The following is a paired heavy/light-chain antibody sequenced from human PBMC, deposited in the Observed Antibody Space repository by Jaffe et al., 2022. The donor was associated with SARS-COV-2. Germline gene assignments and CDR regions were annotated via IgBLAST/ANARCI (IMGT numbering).Heavy chain of an antibody. CDR1: GYTFTSYA. D-gene: IGHD2-15*01. V-gene: IGHV1-3*01. J-gene: IGHJ6*02. CDR3: ARVPVVVVAATPGSYYYYYGMDV. CDR2: INAGNGNT. Sequence: QVQLVQSGAEVKKPGASVKVSCKASGYTFTSYAMHWVRQAPGQRLEWMGWINAGNGNTKYSQKFQGRVTITRDTSASTAYMELSSLRSEDTAVYYCARVPVVVVAATPGSYYYYYGMDVWGQGTTVTVSS.
Light chain of an antibody. CDR2: KDS. Sequence: SYELTQPPSVSVSPGQTARITCSGDALPKQYAYWYQQKPGQAPVLVIYKDSERPSGIPERFSGSSSGTTVTLTISGVQAEDEADYYCQSADSSGTYEVFGGGTKLTVL. V-gene: IGLV3-25*03. CDR3: QSADSSGTYEV. J-gene: IGLJ2*01. CDR1: ALPKQY.